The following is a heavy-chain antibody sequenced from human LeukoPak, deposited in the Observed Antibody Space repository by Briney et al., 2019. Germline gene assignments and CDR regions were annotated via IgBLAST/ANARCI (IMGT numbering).Heavy chain of an antibody. CDR2: IIPILGIA. V-gene: IGHV1-69*02. CDR1: GYTFTGYY. J-gene: IGHJ4*02. Sequence: GASVKVSCKASGYTFTGYYMHWVRQAPGQGLEWMGRIIPILGIANYAQKFQGRVTITADKSTSTAYMELSSLRSEDTAVYYCASAPNGIGEWLLWPPDYWGQGTLVTVSS. CDR3: ASAPNGIGEWLLWPPDY. D-gene: IGHD3-3*01.